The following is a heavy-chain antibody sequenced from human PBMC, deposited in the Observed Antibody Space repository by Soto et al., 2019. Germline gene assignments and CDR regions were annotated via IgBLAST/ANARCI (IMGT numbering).Heavy chain of an antibody. CDR2: FDFEDGET. J-gene: IGHJ4*02. V-gene: IGHV1-24*01. Sequence: ASVKVSCKVSGYTLTELSMHWVRQAPGKGLEWMGGFDFEDGETIYAQKFQGRVTITEDTSTNTAYMDLSSLRSEDTAVYYCARGIAVPVDPDYWGQGTLVTVSS. CDR3: ARGIAVPVDPDY. CDR1: GYTLTELS. D-gene: IGHD6-19*01.